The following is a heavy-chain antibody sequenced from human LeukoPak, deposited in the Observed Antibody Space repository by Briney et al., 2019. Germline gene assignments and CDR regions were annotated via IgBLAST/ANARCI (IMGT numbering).Heavy chain of an antibody. CDR3: ARVSYGEVLDY. V-gene: IGHV3-30*04. CDR1: GFTFSNYA. D-gene: IGHD4-17*01. J-gene: IGHJ4*02. CDR2: ISYDGSNK. Sequence: PGGSLRLSCAASGFTFSNYAMHWVRQAPGKGLEWVAVISYDGSNKYYADSVKGRFTISRDNSKNTPYLQMNSLRAEDTAVYYCARVSYGEVLDYWGQGTLVTVSS.